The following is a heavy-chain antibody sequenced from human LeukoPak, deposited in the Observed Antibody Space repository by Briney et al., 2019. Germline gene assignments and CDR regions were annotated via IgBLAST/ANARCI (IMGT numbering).Heavy chain of an antibody. CDR3: ARARYYYDSSGYYDY. D-gene: IGHD3-22*01. J-gene: IGHJ4*02. CDR1: GGSISSSAYY. CDR2: IYYSGST. Sequence: PSETLSLTCTVSGGSISSSAYYWGWIRQPPGKGLDWIGSIYYSGSTYYNPSLKSRVTISIDTSKNQFSLKLSSVTAADTAVYYCARARYYYDSSGYYDYWGQGTLVTVSS. V-gene: IGHV4-39*07.